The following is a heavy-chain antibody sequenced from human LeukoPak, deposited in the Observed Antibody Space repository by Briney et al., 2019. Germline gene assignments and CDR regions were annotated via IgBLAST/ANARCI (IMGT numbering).Heavy chain of an antibody. CDR1: GFTFSDYY. CDR2: ISSSSSYT. V-gene: IGHV3-11*03. D-gene: IGHD5-12*01. J-gene: IGHJ4*02. CDR3: ARGGYSGYDWVDY. Sequence: GGSLRLSCAASGFTFSDYYMSWIRQAPGKGLEWVSYISSSSSYTNYADSVKGRFTISRDNAKNSLYLQMNSVRAEDTAVYYCARGGYSGYDWVDYWGQGTLVSVS.